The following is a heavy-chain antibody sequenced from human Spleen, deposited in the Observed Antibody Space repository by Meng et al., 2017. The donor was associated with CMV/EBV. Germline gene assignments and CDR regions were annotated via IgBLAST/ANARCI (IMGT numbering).Heavy chain of an antibody. D-gene: IGHD3-22*01. CDR3: ARDRYDNSPYHYY. CDR1: GGSISSSSYY. V-gene: IGHV4-39*07. J-gene: IGHJ4*02. Sequence: SETLSLTCTVSGGSISSSSYYWGWIRQPPGKGLEWIGSIYYSGSTYYNPSLKSRVTISVDTSKNQFSLKLSSVTAADTAVYYCARDRYDNSPYHYYWGQGTLVTVSS. CDR2: IYYSGST.